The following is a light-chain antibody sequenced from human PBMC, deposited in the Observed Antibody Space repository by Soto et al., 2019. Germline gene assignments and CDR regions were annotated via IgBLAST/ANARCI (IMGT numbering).Light chain of an antibody. CDR1: SGVSNY. CDR3: QKYNSVPFT. CDR2: AAS. J-gene: IGKJ3*01. V-gene: IGKV1-27*01. Sequence: EIQMTQFSPPLVGFVGGRNNFPCRASSGVSNYLAWFQQKPGRRPKLLIYAASTLQSGVPSRFSGSGSGRDFTLTISSLQPEDVATYYCQKYNSVPFTFGPGTKVEIK.